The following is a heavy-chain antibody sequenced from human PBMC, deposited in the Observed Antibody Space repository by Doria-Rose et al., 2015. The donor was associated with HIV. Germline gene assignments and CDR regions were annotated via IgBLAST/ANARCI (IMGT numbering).Heavy chain of an antibody. CDR1: GVSLSSPGMG. CDR2: IVSDDER. CDR3: ARIKSSRWYHKYYFDF. V-gene: IGHV2-26*01. D-gene: IGHD6-13*01. J-gene: IGHJ4*02. Sequence: QVTLKESGPVLVKPTETLTLTCTVSGVSLSSPGMGVSWIRQPPGKALEWLANIVSDDERSYKTSLKSRLTISRGTSRSQVLLTMTVMDPVDTATYYCARIKSSRWYHKYYFDFWGQGTLVIVSA.